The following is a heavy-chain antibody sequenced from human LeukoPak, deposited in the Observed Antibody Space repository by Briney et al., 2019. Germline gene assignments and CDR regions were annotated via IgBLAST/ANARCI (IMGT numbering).Heavy chain of an antibody. D-gene: IGHD3-10*01. Sequence: PSETLSLTCTVSGDSVTSGGFYWAWLRQPPGKGLEWVATVYYTGSTYYTPSLNSRVTISIDTSKNHFSLKLRSVVAPDTAVYYCARHSGSGSLSRPFDPCGQGTLVTVSS. J-gene: IGHJ5*02. CDR1: GDSVTSGGFY. CDR2: VYYTGST. CDR3: ARHSGSGSLSRPFDP. V-gene: IGHV4-39*02.